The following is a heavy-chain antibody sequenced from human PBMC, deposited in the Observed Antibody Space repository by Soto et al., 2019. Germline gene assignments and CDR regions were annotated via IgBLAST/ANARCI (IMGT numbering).Heavy chain of an antibody. CDR1: GFTFSSYA. V-gene: IGHV3-23*01. CDR3: AKDRESSSWYPPYYFDY. CDR2: ISGSGGRT. D-gene: IGHD6-13*01. J-gene: IGHJ4*02. Sequence: GGSLRLSCAASGFTFSSYAMSWVRQAPGKGLEWVSAISGSGGRTYYEDSVKGRFTISRDNSKNTLYLQMNSLRAEDTAVYYCAKDRESSSWYPPYYFDYWGQGTLVTVSS.